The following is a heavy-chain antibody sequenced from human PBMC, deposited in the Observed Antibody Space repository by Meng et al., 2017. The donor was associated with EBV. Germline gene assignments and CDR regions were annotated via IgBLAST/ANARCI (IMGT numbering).Heavy chain of an antibody. V-gene: IGHV3-74*01. Sequence: SGGGPVRLCGSLILSCAVSGVTFSRFWMHWVRQVPGKGLVWVARTNEDGGITNYADSVKGRFIISRDNTRNTLYLQMNSLRDEDTAVYFCSRDLAGPFDDWGQGTLVTVSS. CDR3: SRDLAGPFDD. CDR1: GVTFSRFW. J-gene: IGHJ4*02. CDR2: TNEDGGIT.